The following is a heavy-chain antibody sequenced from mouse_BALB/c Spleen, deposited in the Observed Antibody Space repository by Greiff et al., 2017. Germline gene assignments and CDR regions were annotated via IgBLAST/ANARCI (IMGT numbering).Heavy chain of an antibody. CDR2: ISSGGSYT. Sequence: EVQVVESGGGLVKPGGSLKLSCAASGFTFSSYAMSWVRQTPEKRLEWVATISSGGSYTYYPDSVKGRFTISRDNAKNTLYLQMSSLRSEDTAMYYCARDYGSSYGAMDYWGQGTSVTVSS. CDR3: ARDYGSSYGAMDY. CDR1: GFTFSSYA. J-gene: IGHJ4*01. V-gene: IGHV5-9-3*01. D-gene: IGHD1-1*01.